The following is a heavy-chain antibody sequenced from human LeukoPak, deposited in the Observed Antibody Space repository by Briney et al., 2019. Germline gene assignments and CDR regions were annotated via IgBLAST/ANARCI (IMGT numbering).Heavy chain of an antibody. J-gene: IGHJ4*02. CDR1: GFTVSSNY. Sequence: GGSLRLSCAASGFTVSSNYMNWVRQAPGKWLEWVSVIYSGGSTYYADSVKGRFTISRDNSKNTLYLQMNSLRPEDTAVYYCARDRGSYAWDYWGQGTLVTVSS. CDR3: ARDRGSYAWDY. V-gene: IGHV3-66*02. CDR2: IYSGGST. D-gene: IGHD5-12*01.